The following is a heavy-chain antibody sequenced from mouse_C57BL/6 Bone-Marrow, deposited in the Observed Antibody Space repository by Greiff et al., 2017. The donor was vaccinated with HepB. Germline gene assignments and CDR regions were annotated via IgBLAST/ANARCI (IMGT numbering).Heavy chain of an antibody. V-gene: IGHV5-6*01. J-gene: IGHJ3*01. Sequence: EVNVVESGGDLVKPGGSLKLSCAASGFTFSSYGMSWVRQTPDKRLEWVATISSGGSYTYYPDSVKGRFTISRDNAKNTLYLQMSSLKSEDTAMYYCARLLWSFAYWGQGTLVTVSA. CDR1: GFTFSSYG. D-gene: IGHD1-1*02. CDR3: ARLLWSFAY. CDR2: ISSGGSYT.